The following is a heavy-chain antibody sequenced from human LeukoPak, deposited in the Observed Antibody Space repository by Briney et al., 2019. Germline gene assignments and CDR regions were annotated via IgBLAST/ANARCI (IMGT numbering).Heavy chain of an antibody. CDR2: IRSKAYGGTT. CDR1: GFTFGDYA. J-gene: IGHJ4*02. D-gene: IGHD4-17*01. Sequence: PGGSLRLSCTASGFTFGDYAMSWFRQAPGKGLEWVGFIRSKAYGGTTEYAASVKGRFTISRDDSKSIAYLQMNSLKTEDTAVYYCTRTQNDYGDYTGEFDYWGQGTMVTVSP. V-gene: IGHV3-49*03. CDR3: TRTQNDYGDYTGEFDY.